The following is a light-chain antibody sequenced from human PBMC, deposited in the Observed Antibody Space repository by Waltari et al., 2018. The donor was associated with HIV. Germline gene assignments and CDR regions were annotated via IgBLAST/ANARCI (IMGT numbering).Light chain of an antibody. V-gene: IGKV1-5*03. J-gene: IGKJ1*01. CDR1: QSISNW. CDR3: QQYYLSPWT. CDR2: KAS. Sequence: DIQMTQSLSTLSASVGDRVTLTCRASQSISNWLAWYQQKPGNAPKLLIYKASTLEGGVPSRFRGNGSGTEFTLTINSLQPDDFATYFCQQYYLSPWTFGQGARV.